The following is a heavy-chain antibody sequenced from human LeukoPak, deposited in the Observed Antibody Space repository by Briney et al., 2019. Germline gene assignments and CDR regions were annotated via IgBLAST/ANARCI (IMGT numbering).Heavy chain of an antibody. Sequence: PGGSLRLSCAASGFNLSSYSMNWVRPAPAKGVAWVSYISSSSSTIYYADSVKGRFTISRDNAKNSLYLQMNSLSAEDTAVYYGARDDYGDPTRETFDYWGQGTLVTVSS. V-gene: IGHV3-48*04. CDR3: ARDDYGDPTRETFDY. D-gene: IGHD4/OR15-4a*01. CDR2: ISSSSSTI. CDR1: GFNLSSYS. J-gene: IGHJ4*02.